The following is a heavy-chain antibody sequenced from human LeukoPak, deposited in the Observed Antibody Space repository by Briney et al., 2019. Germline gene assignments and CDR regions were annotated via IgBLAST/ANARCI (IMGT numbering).Heavy chain of an antibody. Sequence: GRSLRLSCAASGFTFSSYAMHWVRQAPGKGLEWVAVISYDGSNKYYADSVKGRFTISRDNSKNTLYLQMNSLRAEDTAVYYCARDRITMIVVALGLGYFDYWGQGTLVTVSS. D-gene: IGHD3-22*01. CDR2: ISYDGSNK. V-gene: IGHV3-30-3*01. CDR1: GFTFSSYA. J-gene: IGHJ4*02. CDR3: ARDRITMIVVALGLGYFDY.